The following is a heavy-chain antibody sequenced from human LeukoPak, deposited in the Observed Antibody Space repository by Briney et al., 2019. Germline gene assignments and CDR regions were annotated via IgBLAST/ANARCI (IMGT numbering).Heavy chain of an antibody. V-gene: IGHV4-59*01. D-gene: IGHD6-13*01. CDR3: AREGYSSSGYYYYYMDV. Sequence: SETLSLTCTVSGGSISSYYWSWIRQPPGKGLEWIGYIYYSGSTNYNPSLESRVTISVDTSKNQFSLKLSSVTAADTAVYYCAREGYSSSGYYYYYMDVWGKGTTVTVSS. CDR1: GGSISSYY. J-gene: IGHJ6*03. CDR2: IYYSGST.